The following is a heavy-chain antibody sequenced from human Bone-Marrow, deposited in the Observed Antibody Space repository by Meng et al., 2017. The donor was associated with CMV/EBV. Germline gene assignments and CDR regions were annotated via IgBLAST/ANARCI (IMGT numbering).Heavy chain of an antibody. J-gene: IGHJ4*02. CDR2: ISYDGSNK. V-gene: IGHV3-30-3*01. CDR3: ARSPSIDCGGDCYSDY. CDR1: GFTFSSYA. D-gene: IGHD2-21*01. Sequence: GGSLRLSCAASGFTFSSYAMHWVRQAPGKGLEWVAVISYDGSNKYYADSVKGRFTISRDNSKNTLYLQMNSLRAEDTAVYYCARSPSIDCGGDCYSDYWGQGTLVTVSS.